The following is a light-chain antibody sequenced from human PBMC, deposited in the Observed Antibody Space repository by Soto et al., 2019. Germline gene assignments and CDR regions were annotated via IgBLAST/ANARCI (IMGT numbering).Light chain of an antibody. V-gene: IGLV2-14*03. CDR1: SSDVGGYNY. CDR2: DVS. Sequence: RLRGSVAGAPGQSMTISCTGTSSDVGGYNYVSWYQQPPGKAPKLMIYDVSNRPSGVSNRFSGSKSGNTASLTISGLQAEDEADYYCSSYTSSSLHVFGTGT. CDR3: SSYTSSSLHV. J-gene: IGLJ1*01.